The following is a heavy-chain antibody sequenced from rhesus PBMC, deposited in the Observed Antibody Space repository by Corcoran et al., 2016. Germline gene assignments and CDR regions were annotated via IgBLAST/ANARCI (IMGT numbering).Heavy chain of an antibody. CDR1: GGSISSNY. CDR3: ASHHSGGGYSDY. J-gene: IGHJ4*01. V-gene: IGHV4-173*01. CDR2: ISGSGGST. D-gene: IGHD6-37*01. Sequence: QLQLQESGPGLVKPSETLSLTCAVSGGSISSNYWSWIRQPPGKGLEWLGRISGSGGSTDYTPSLKRRFTISPATSKTQLSLKLGSGTAADTAVYYCASHHSGGGYSDYWGQGVLVTVSS.